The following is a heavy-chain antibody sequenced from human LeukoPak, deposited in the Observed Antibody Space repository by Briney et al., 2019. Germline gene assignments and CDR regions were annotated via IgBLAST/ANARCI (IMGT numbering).Heavy chain of an antibody. D-gene: IGHD3-3*01. V-gene: IGHV5-51*01. J-gene: IGHJ4*02. CDR3: ARQNDFRLDY. CDR2: IYPGDSDT. CDR1: GYSFTSYW. Sequence: GESLKISCKGSGYSFTSYWIGWVRPMPGKGLEWMGIIYPGDSDTRYSPSFQGQVTISVDTSIGTAYLQWSSLKASDTAIYYCARQNDFRLDYWGQGTLVTVSS.